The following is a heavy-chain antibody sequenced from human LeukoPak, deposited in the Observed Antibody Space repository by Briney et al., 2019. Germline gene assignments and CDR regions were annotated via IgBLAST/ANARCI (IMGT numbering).Heavy chain of an antibody. Sequence: ASVKVSRKASGYTFTSYDINWVRQATGQGLEWMGWMNPNSGNTGYAQKFQGRVTITTDESTSTAYMELSSLRSEDTAVYYCAREIRFDFWSGWYFDYWGQGTLVTVSS. D-gene: IGHD3-3*01. J-gene: IGHJ4*02. V-gene: IGHV1-8*01. CDR3: AREIRFDFWSGWYFDY. CDR2: MNPNSGNT. CDR1: GYTFTSYD.